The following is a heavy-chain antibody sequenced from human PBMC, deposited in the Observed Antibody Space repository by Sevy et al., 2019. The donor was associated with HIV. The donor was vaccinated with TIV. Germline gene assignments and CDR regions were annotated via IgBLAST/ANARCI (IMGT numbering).Heavy chain of an antibody. CDR1: GFAFIRYN. J-gene: IGHJ4*02. CDR2: VSGSSNYI. CDR3: ARGPPDGSYDYFDY. D-gene: IGHD1-26*01. V-gene: IGHV3-21*06. Sequence: GGSLRLSCAASGFAFIRYNMNWVSQAPGKGLESVSSVSGSSNYIYYAESLKGRFIISRDNAKDTLYLQMNSLRADDTAVYYCARGPPDGSYDYFDYWGQGTLVTVSS.